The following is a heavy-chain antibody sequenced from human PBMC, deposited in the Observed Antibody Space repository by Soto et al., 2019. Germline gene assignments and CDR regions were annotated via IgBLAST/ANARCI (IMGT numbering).Heavy chain of an antibody. D-gene: IGHD3-10*01. J-gene: IGHJ6*04. Sequence: QDQLVQSGAEVAKPGASVKVSCKASVFGDGISWVRQAPGQGLEWMGWINVHNGQTEYAEKFEGRVTMTSETSTNTGYLEPRALISDDTAVYYCARRGPQYMDVWGKGTTVIVSS. CDR3: ARRGPQYMDV. CDR2: INVHNGQT. V-gene: IGHV1-18*01. CDR1: VFGDG.